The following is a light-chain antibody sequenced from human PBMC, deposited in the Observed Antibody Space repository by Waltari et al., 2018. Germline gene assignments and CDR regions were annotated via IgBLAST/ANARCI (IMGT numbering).Light chain of an antibody. CDR2: LGS. V-gene: IGKV2-28*01. CDR3: MQSLQAPCT. J-gene: IGKJ2*02. CDR1: QSLLHSNGYKC. Sequence: EIVMTQSPLSLPITPGEPASISCRSSQSLLHSNGYKCLDWYLQKPGQSPQFLIYLGSIRAAGVPERFSGSGSGTEFTLNISKVEAEDVAVYYCMQSLQAPCTFGQGTKLEIE.